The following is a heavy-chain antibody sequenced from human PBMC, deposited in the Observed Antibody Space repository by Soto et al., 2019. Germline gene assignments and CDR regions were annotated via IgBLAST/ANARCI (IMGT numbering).Heavy chain of an antibody. V-gene: IGHV1-69*01. CDR2: IIPIFGTA. D-gene: IGHD1-26*01. Sequence: QVQLVQSGAEVKKPGSSVKVSCKASGGTFSSYAISWVRQAPGQGLEWIGGIIPIFGTANYAQKFKCRVTITEDESTSTAYMELSSLRSEDTAVYYCARDPLYRGYYYGMDVWGQGTTVTVSS. CDR3: ARDPLYRGYYYGMDV. J-gene: IGHJ6*02. CDR1: GGTFSSYA.